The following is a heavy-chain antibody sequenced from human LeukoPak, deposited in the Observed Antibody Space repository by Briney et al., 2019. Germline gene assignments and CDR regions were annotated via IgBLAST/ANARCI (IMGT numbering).Heavy chain of an antibody. D-gene: IGHD1-14*01. J-gene: IGHJ6*03. Sequence: PSETLSLTCAVYGGSFSGYYWSWIRQPPGKGLEWIGEINHSGSTNYNPSLKSRVTISVDTSKNQFSLKLSSVTAADTAVYYCARTRTGTNYYYYYMDVWGKGTLVTISS. V-gene: IGHV4-34*01. CDR3: ARTRTGTNYYYYYMDV. CDR1: GGSFSGYY. CDR2: INHSGST.